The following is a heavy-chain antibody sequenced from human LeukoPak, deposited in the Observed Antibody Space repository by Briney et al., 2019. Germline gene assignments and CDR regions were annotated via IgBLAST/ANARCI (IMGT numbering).Heavy chain of an antibody. CDR3: ARAGLEWYLDL. CDR2: IRQDGGEI. V-gene: IGHV3-7*01. D-gene: IGHD2-8*02. CDR1: GFMFNAYW. J-gene: IGHJ2*01. Sequence: GGSLRLSCTGSGFMFNAYWMSWVRKAPGMGLEWVGKIRQDGGEIFYVDSVRGRFTISRDNAKNSVYLQLNSLRAEDTAVYYCARAGLEWYLDLWGHGTLVTVSS.